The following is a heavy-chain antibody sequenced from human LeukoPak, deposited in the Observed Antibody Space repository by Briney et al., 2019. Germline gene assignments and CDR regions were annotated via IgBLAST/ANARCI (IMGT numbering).Heavy chain of an antibody. J-gene: IGHJ4*02. D-gene: IGHD4-17*01. CDR2: IKQDGSEK. CDR1: GFTFSSYW. CDR3: ARGYYGDYVAFDY. Sequence: GGSLRLSCAASGFTFSSYWMSWVRQAPGKGLEWVANIKQDGSEKYYVDSVKGRFTISRDNAKNSLYLQMNSLRAEDTAVYYCARGYYGDYVAFDYWGQGTLVTVSS. V-gene: IGHV3-7*04.